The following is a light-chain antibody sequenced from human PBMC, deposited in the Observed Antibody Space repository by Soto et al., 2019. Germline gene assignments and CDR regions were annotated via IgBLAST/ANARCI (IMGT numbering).Light chain of an antibody. CDR1: SSKIGSNT. CDR2: SNI. CDR3: AAWDDSLNVYV. J-gene: IGLJ1*01. V-gene: IGLV1-44*01. Sequence: QSVLTQPPSASGTPGQRVTISCSGSSSKIGSNTVNWYQQLPGTAPKLLIYSNIQRPSGVPDRFSGSKSGTSASLAISGLQSEDEADYYCAAWDDSLNVYVFGTGTKVTVL.